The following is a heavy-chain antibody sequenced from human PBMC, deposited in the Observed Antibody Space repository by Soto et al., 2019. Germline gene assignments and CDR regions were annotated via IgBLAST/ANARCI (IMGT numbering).Heavy chain of an antibody. CDR3: ARDARDGYNSKAFDI. Sequence: ASVKVSCKASGDAFSSYAISWVRQAPGQGLEWMGGIIPIFGTANYAQKFQGRVTITADESTSTAYMELSSLRSEDTAVYYCARDARDGYNSKAFDIWGQGTMVTVSS. J-gene: IGHJ3*02. CDR1: GDAFSSYA. CDR2: IIPIFGTA. D-gene: IGHD5-12*01. V-gene: IGHV1-69*13.